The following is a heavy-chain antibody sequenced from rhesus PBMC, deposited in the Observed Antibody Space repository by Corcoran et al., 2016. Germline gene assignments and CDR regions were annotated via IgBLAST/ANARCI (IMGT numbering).Heavy chain of an antibody. CDR2: IHPGYGST. J-gene: IGHJ4*01. Sequence: QEQLVQSGAEVKTPGASVKVSCKASGYIFTSSFISWRGHPPGQGFEWMGGIHPGYGSTSYTQKFQGRVTITADMSTSTVYMELSSLRSEDMAVYYCAAEFSSGWSWGQGVLVTVSS. CDR1: GYIFTSSF. V-gene: IGHV1-70*01. CDR3: AAEFSSGWS. D-gene: IGHD6S26*01.